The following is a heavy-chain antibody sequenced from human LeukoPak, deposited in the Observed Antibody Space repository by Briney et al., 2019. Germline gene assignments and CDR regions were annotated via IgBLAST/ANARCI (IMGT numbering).Heavy chain of an antibody. V-gene: IGHV3-23*01. D-gene: IGHD6-13*01. CDR1: GFTFSTYT. J-gene: IGHJ6*03. CDR3: AKAHIAAADYYYYYMDV. Sequence: PGGSLRLSCAASGFTFSTYTMSWVRRAPGKGLEWVSAISGSGGSTKYADSVRGRLTISRDNSKNTLYLQMNSLSAEDTALYYCAKAHIAAADYYYYYMDVWGKGTTVTVSS. CDR2: ISGSGGST.